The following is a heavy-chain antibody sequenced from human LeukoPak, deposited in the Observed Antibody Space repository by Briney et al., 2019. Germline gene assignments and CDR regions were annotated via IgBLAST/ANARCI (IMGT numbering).Heavy chain of an antibody. CDR3: ARFVGACSGGSCYSDY. D-gene: IGHD2-15*01. CDR2: IYPGDSDT. J-gene: IGHJ4*02. Sequence: GESLKISCKGSGYGFTSYWIGWVRQMPGKGLEWMGIIYPGDSDTRYSPSFQGQVTISADKSINTAYLQWNSLKASDTAMYYCARFVGACSGGSCYSDYWGQGTLVTVSS. CDR1: GYGFTSYW. V-gene: IGHV5-51*01.